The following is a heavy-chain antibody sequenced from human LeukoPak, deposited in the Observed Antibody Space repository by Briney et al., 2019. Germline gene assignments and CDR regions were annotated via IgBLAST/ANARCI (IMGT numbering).Heavy chain of an antibody. V-gene: IGHV3-53*01. D-gene: IGHD6-13*01. Sequence: PGGSLRLSCAASGFTFSSNAMSWVRQAPGKGLEWVSVIYSGGSTYYADSVKGRFTISRDNSKNTLYLQMNSLRAEDTAVYYCARELGSSVDAFDIWGQGTMVTVSS. CDR3: ARELGSSVDAFDI. CDR1: GFTFSSNA. J-gene: IGHJ3*02. CDR2: IYSGGST.